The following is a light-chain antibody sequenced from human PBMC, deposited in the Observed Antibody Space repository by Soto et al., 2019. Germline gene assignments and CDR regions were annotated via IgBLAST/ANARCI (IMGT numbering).Light chain of an antibody. Sequence: QSALTQPASVSDSPGQSITISCTGTSSDVGGANFVSWYQQHPGKPPKLIIYDVATRPSGVSNRFSGTKSGSTASLIISRLQTEDEADYYCVSFTSSKTYVFGSGTKLTVL. CDR3: VSFTSSKTYV. J-gene: IGLJ1*01. CDR1: SSDVGGANF. CDR2: DVA. V-gene: IGLV2-14*03.